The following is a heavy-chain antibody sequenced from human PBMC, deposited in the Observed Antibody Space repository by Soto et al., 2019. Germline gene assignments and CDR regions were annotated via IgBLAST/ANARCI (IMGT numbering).Heavy chain of an antibody. V-gene: IGHV4-39*01. CDR1: GGSISSSRYS. J-gene: IGHJ5*02. CDR3: ATRQGGSYNWFDP. CDR2: AYYSGST. Sequence: SETLSLTCTVSGGSISSSRYSWGWIRQPPGKGLEWIGSAYYSGSTYYNPSPKSRVTMSVDTSKNQFSLKLSSVTAADTAVYYCATRQGGSYNWFDPWGQGTLVTVSS. D-gene: IGHD2-15*01.